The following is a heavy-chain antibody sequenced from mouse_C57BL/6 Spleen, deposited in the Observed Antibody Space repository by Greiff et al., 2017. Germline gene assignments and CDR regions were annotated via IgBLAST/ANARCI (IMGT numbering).Heavy chain of an antibody. CDR3: ASSEDCGGYFDV. CDR2: INPNNGGT. J-gene: IGHJ1*03. Sequence: EVQLQQSGPELVKPGASVKISCKASGYAFTDYYMNWVKQSHGKSLEWIGGINPNNGGTSYNQKFKGKATVTVDKSSSTAYMELRSLTSEDSAVXYCASSEDCGGYFDVWGTGTTVTVSS. V-gene: IGHV1-26*01. CDR1: GYAFTDYY.